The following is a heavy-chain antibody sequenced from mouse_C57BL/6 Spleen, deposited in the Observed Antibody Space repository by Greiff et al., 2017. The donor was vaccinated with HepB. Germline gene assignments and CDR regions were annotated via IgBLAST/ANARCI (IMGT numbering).Heavy chain of an antibody. D-gene: IGHD1-3*01. V-gene: IGHV1-22*01. J-gene: IGHJ4*01. Sequence: EVKLVESGPELVKPGASVKMSCKASGYTFTDYNMHWVKQSHGKSLEWIGYINPNNGGTSYNQKFKGKATLTVNKSSSTAYLELRSLTSEDSAVYYCARGVKSYIYYAMDYWGQGTSVTVSS. CDR2: INPNNGGT. CDR1: GYTFTDYN. CDR3: ARGVKSYIYYAMDY.